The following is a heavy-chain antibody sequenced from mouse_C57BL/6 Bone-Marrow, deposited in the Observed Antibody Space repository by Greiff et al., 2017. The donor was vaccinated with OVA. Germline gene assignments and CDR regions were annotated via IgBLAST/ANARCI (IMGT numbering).Heavy chain of an antibody. D-gene: IGHD3-2*02. CDR3: ARINSSGYVGAMDY. Sequence: EVHLVESGPELVKPGASVKIPCKASGYTFTDYNMDWVKQSHGKSLEWIGDINPNNGGTIYNQKFKGKATLTVDKSSSTAYMELRSLTSEDTAVYYCARINSSGYVGAMDYWGQGTSVTVSS. CDR1: GYTFTDYN. J-gene: IGHJ4*01. CDR2: INPNNGGT. V-gene: IGHV1-18*01.